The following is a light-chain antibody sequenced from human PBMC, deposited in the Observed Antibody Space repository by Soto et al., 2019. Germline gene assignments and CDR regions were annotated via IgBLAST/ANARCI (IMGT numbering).Light chain of an antibody. CDR1: QSVSSN. CDR3: LQHNSYPYT. Sequence: EIVMTQSPATLSVSPGERANLSCRASQSVSSNLAWYQQKPGQAPRLLIYGASTRATGIPARFSGSGSGTEFTLTISSLQSEDFATYYCLQHNSYPYTFGQGTNLEIK. CDR2: GAS. J-gene: IGKJ2*01. V-gene: IGKV3-15*01.